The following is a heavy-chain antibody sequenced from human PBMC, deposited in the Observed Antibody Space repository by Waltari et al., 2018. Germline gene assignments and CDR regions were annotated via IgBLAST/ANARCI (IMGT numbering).Heavy chain of an antibody. CDR2: IYSGGST. V-gene: IGHV3-53*01. D-gene: IGHD2-15*01. CDR3: ARHYCSGGSCYLGYFDY. J-gene: IGHJ4*02. Sequence: EVQLVESGGGLIQTGRSLRLSCAASQFHLRTKYKKLVRTATGKGLEWVSVIYSGGSTNCADSVKGRFTISRDNSKNTLYLRMNSLRAEDTAVYYCARHYCSGGSCYLGYFDYWGQGILVTVSS. CDR1: QFHLRTKY.